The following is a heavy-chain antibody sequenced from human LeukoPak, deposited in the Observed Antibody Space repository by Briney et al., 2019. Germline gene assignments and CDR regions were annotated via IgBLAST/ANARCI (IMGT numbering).Heavy chain of an antibody. Sequence: SETLSLTCTVSSGSISNYYWSWIRQPPGKGLEWIGYIYYSGTTNYNPSLKSRVTISVDTSKNQFSLKLSSVTAADTAVYYCARKYSSGWSKNILFDYWGQGTLVTVSS. CDR3: ARKYSSGWSKNILFDY. J-gene: IGHJ4*02. CDR1: SGSISNYY. V-gene: IGHV4-59*08. CDR2: IYYSGTT. D-gene: IGHD6-19*01.